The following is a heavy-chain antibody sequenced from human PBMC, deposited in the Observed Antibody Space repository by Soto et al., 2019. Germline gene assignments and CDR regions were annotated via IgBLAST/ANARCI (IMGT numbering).Heavy chain of an antibody. CDR3: ARDGYYYATDV. CDR1: GGTFSSYA. J-gene: IGHJ6*02. Sequence: GASVKVSCKASGGTFSSYAISWVRQAPGQGLEWMGGIIPIFGTANYAQKFQGRFTISRDNAKNSLYLQMNSLRADDTAVYYCARDGYYYATDVWGQGTTVTVSS. CDR2: IIPIFGTA. V-gene: IGHV1-69*05.